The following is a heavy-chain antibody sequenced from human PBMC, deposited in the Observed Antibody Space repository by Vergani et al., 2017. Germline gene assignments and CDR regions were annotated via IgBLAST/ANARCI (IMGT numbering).Heavy chain of an antibody. D-gene: IGHD6-25*01. Sequence: QVQLQQWGAGLLKPSETLSLTCAVYGGSFSGYYWSWIRQPPGKGLEWIGEINHSGSTNYNPSLKSRVTISVDTSKNQFSLKLSSVTAADTAVYHCARGLGGYYYYYGMDVWGQGTTVTVSS. V-gene: IGHV4-34*01. CDR2: INHSGST. J-gene: IGHJ6*02. CDR1: GGSFSGYY. CDR3: ARGLGGYYYYYGMDV.